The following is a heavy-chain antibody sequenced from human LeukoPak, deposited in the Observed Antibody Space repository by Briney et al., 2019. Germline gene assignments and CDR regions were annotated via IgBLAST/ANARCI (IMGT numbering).Heavy chain of an antibody. J-gene: IGHJ4*02. D-gene: IGHD1-26*01. CDR3: SRESGPFCPFGY. V-gene: IGHV4-4*02. CDR2: ISLAGQT. Sequence: SETLSLTCGVSGGSISGTNWWSWVRQPPGQGLEGVGEISLAGQTHFNPSLNGRVTISLDKSSKLYLHLTCVTAADTATYFCSRESGPFCPFGYGGQGTLVIVSS. CDR1: GGSISGTNW.